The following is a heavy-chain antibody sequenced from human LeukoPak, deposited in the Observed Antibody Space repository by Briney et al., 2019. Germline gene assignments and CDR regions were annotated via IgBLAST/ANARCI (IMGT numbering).Heavy chain of an antibody. CDR2: IKQDGSQK. CDR1: GFTFSSYW. CDR3: ARVRSVGGNPHAFNI. V-gene: IGHV3-7*01. D-gene: IGHD4-23*01. Sequence: GGSLRLSCAASGFTFSSYWMSWVRQAPGKGLEWVANIKQDGSQKYYVDSVKGRFTISRDNAKNSLYLQMNSLRVEDTALYYCARVRSVGGNPHAFNIWGQGTMVTVSS. J-gene: IGHJ3*02.